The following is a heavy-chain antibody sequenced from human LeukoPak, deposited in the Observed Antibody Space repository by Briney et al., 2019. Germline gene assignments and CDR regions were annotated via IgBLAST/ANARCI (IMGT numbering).Heavy chain of an antibody. CDR3: ARGVVVAATHFDY. V-gene: IGHV4-59*02. CDR1: GDSVSIYY. D-gene: IGHD2-15*01. J-gene: IGHJ4*02. CDR2: IYYSGST. Sequence: SETLSLTCTVSGDSVSIYYWSWIRQPPGKGLEWIGYIYYSGSTNYNTSLKSRVTISVDTSKNQFSLKLSSVTAADTAVYYCARGVVVAATHFDYWGQGTLVTVSS.